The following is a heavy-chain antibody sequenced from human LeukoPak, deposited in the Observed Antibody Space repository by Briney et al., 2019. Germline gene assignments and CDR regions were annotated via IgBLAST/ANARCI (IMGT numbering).Heavy chain of an antibody. J-gene: IGHJ4*02. V-gene: IGHV4-34*01. D-gene: IGHD2-2*01. CDR2: INHSGST. CDR1: GGSFSGYY. Sequence: SETLSLTCAAYGGSFSGYYWSWIRQPPGKGLEWIGEINHSGSTNYNPSLKSRVTISVDTSKNQFSLKLSSVTAADTAVYYCARGGDIVVVPAAPGEYYFDYWGQGTLVTVSS. CDR3: ARGGDIVVVPAAPGEYYFDY.